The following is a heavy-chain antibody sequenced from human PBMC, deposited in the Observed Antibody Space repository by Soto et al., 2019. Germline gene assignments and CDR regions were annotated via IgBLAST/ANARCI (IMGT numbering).Heavy chain of an antibody. D-gene: IGHD3-22*01. CDR2: IYHSGST. V-gene: IGHV4-4*02. CDR1: GGSISSSYW. J-gene: IGHJ3*02. Sequence: QVQLQESGPGLVKPSGTLSLTCAVSGGSISSSYWWSWVRQPPGKGLEWIGEIYHSGSTNYNPSLKRRVTISVDKSKNQFSLKLSSVTAADTAVYYCARRRITMIVVVFEAFEIWGQGTMVTVSS. CDR3: ARRRITMIVVVFEAFEI.